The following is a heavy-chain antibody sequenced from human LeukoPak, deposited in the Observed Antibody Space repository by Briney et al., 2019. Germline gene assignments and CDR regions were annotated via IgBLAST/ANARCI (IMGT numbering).Heavy chain of an antibody. Sequence: NAGGSLRLSCAAPGFTFSSYSMNWVRQAPGKGLEWVSSISSSSSYIYYADSVKGRFTISRDNAKNSLYLQMNSLRAEDTAVYYCASLWLHSSSPDYWGQGTLVTVSS. V-gene: IGHV3-21*04. J-gene: IGHJ4*02. CDR2: ISSSSSYI. CDR1: GFTFSSYS. D-gene: IGHD6-13*01. CDR3: ASLWLHSSSPDY.